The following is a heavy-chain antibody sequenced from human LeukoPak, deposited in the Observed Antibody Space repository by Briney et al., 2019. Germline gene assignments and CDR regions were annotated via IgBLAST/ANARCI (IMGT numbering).Heavy chain of an antibody. CDR1: GFTVSTYA. CDR3: AKDQGDYSSGWSIFDN. CDR2: ITGSGGST. Sequence: PGGSLRLSCAASGFTVSTYAMSWVRQAPGKGLEWVSAITGSGGSTYYADSVKGRFTISRDNSKNMLYLQMNSLRAEDTAVYYCAKDQGDYSSGWSIFDNWGQGSLVTVSS. J-gene: IGHJ4*02. D-gene: IGHD6-19*01. V-gene: IGHV3-23*01.